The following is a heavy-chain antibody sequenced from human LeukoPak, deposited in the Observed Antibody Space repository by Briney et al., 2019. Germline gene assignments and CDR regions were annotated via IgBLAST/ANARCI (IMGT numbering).Heavy chain of an antibody. CDR3: AKDELLWFGEFLDY. Sequence: GGSLRLSCAASGFTFSSYAMSWVRQAPGKGLEWVSAISGSGGSTYYADSVKGRFTISRDNSKNTLYLQMNSLRAEDTAVYYCAKDELLWFGEFLDYWGQGTLVTVSS. CDR2: ISGSGGST. V-gene: IGHV3-23*01. J-gene: IGHJ4*02. CDR1: GFTFSSYA. D-gene: IGHD3-10*01.